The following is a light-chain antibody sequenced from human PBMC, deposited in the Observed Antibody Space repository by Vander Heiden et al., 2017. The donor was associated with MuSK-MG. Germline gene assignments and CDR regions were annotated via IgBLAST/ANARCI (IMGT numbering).Light chain of an antibody. V-gene: IGKV2-28*01. CDR3: MVPLQSAWT. Sequence: EIVVTQSPLSLPVTPGEPASISCRSTESLLNSNGYTYLDWYLQKPGQSPQLLIYSASNRASGVPDRLSGSGSGTDFTLNISRVEAEDVGIYFCMVPLQSAWTLGQGTKVEIK. CDR2: SAS. CDR1: ESLLNSNGYTY. J-gene: IGKJ1*01.